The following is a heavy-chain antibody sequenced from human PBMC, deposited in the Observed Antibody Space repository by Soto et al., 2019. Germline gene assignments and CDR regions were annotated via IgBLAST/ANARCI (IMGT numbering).Heavy chain of an antibody. J-gene: IGHJ6*02. CDR1: GGSISSGGYY. D-gene: IGHD2-8*02. Sequence: QVQLQESGPGLVKPSQTLSLTCTVSGGSISSGGYYWSWIRQHPGKGLEWIGYIYYSGSTYYNPSLKCRVTISVDTSKNQFSLKLSSVTAAGTAVYYCARDTVVYGPLGMDVWGQGTTVTVSS. CDR2: IYYSGST. V-gene: IGHV4-31*03. CDR3: ARDTVVYGPLGMDV.